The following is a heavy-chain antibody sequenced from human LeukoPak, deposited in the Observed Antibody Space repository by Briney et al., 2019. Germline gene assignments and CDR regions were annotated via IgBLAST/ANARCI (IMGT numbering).Heavy chain of an antibody. D-gene: IGHD4-17*01. J-gene: IGHJ5*02. Sequence: PSETLSLTCAVYGGSFSGYYWSWIRQPPGKGLEGIGEINHSGSTNYNPSLKSRVTISVDTSKNQFSLKLSSVPAADTAVYYCARDYGDYAVNWFDPWGQGTLVTVSS. CDR1: GGSFSGYY. CDR2: INHSGST. CDR3: ARDYGDYAVNWFDP. V-gene: IGHV4-34*01.